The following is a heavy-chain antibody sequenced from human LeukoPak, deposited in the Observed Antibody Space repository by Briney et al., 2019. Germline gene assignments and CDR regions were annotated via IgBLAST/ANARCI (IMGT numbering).Heavy chain of an antibody. CDR3: ARGIAVAGMAFDY. V-gene: IGHV3-9*01. Sequence: GRSLRLSCAASGFTLDDYAMHWVRQAPGKGLEWVAGISWNRGSIGHADSVKGRFTISRDNAKNSLYLQMTSLRAEDTALYYCARGIAVAGMAFDYWGQGTLVTVSS. D-gene: IGHD6-19*01. J-gene: IGHJ4*02. CDR1: GFTLDDYA. CDR2: ISWNRGSI.